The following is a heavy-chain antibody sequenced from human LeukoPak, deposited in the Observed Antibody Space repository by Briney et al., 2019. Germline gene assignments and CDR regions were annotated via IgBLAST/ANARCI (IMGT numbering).Heavy chain of an antibody. D-gene: IGHD4-11*01. J-gene: IGHJ5*02. CDR3: ARGSKRFDP. CDR2: INHSGST. V-gene: IGHV4-34*01. Sequence: PSETLSLTCAVYGGSFSGYYWSWIRQPPGKGLEWIGEINHSGSTNYHPSLNSRVTISVDTSKNQFSLQLSSVTAADTAVYYGARGSKRFDPWGEGTLVTVSS. CDR1: GGSFSGYY.